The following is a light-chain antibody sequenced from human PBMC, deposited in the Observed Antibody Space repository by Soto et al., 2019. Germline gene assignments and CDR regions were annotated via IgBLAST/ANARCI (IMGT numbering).Light chain of an antibody. CDR3: QQYNSWPPT. V-gene: IGKV3-15*01. CDR1: QSVSSN. CDR2: GAS. Sequence: EIVLTQSPATLSVSPGERATLSCRASQSVSSNLAWYQQKPGQAPRLLIYGASTRATGIPARFSGSGSGTEFTLTISSLQSEDFGVYYCQQYNSWPPTFGGGTKVEIK. J-gene: IGKJ4*01.